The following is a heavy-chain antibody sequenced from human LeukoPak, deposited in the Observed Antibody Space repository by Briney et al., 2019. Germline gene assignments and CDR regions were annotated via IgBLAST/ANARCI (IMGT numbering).Heavy chain of an antibody. CDR2: IYYSGST. CDR1: GGSISSGSYY. D-gene: IGHD3-9*01. CDR3: AREGYFDGGFDY. V-gene: IGHV4-39*07. J-gene: IGHJ4*02. Sequence: SSETLSLTCTVSGGSISSGSYYWGWIRQPPGKGLEWIGSIYYSGSTYYKPSLKSRVTISIDTSKNQFSLKLSSVTAADTAVYYCAREGYFDGGFDYWGQGTLVTVSS.